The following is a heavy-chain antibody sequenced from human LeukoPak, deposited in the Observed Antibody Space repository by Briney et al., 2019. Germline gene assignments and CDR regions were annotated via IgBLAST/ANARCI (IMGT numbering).Heavy chain of an antibody. Sequence: ASVKVSCKASGYTFTSYGISWVRQAPGQGLEWMGWISAYNGNTNYARKLQGRVTMTTDTSTSTAYMELRSLRSDDTAVYYCARERGRGYCSSTSCYWDYYYGMDVWGKGTTVTVSS. V-gene: IGHV1-18*04. CDR3: ARERGRGYCSSTSCYWDYYYGMDV. CDR2: ISAYNGNT. D-gene: IGHD2-2*01. J-gene: IGHJ6*04. CDR1: GYTFTSYG.